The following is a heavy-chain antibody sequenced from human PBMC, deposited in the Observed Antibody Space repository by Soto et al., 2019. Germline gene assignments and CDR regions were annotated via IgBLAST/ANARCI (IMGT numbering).Heavy chain of an antibody. J-gene: IGHJ6*02. Sequence: QVQLVQSGAEVKKPGASVKVSCKASGYTITGYYMHWVRQAPGQGLEWMGWINPNSGGTNYAQKFQGRVTMTRDTSISTAYMELSRLRSDDTAVYYCARVGARLRLRKDGMDVWGQGTTVTVSS. CDR3: ARVGARLRLRKDGMDV. V-gene: IGHV1-2*02. CDR2: INPNSGGT. CDR1: GYTITGYY. D-gene: IGHD5-12*01.